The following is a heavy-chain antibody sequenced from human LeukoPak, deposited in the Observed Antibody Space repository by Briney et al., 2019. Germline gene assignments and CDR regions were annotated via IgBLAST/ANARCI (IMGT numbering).Heavy chain of an antibody. CDR1: GASITTGGFY. Sequence: KPSETLCLTCTVSGASITTGGFYWGWIRQPPGTGLEWIGSFYYTGNSYYNPSLKSRVTISVDMSKIQVSLKLSSVTAADTAVYYCARTYSGTYYGFDYWGQGALVTVSS. V-gene: IGHV4-39*01. CDR2: FYYTGNS. D-gene: IGHD1-26*01. CDR3: ARTYSGTYYGFDY. J-gene: IGHJ4*02.